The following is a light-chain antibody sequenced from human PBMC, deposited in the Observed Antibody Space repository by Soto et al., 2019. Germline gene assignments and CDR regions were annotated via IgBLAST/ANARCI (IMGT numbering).Light chain of an antibody. CDR1: QSISSW. Sequence: DIQLTQSPSTLSASVGDRVTISCRASQSISSWLAWYQQKPGKDPKLMIYDASSLESGVPSRFSGGGSGKEFTLTISSRQPDDFATYYCQQYNSYSLLTFGGGTKVEIK. V-gene: IGKV1-5*01. J-gene: IGKJ4*01. CDR2: DAS. CDR3: QQYNSYSLLT.